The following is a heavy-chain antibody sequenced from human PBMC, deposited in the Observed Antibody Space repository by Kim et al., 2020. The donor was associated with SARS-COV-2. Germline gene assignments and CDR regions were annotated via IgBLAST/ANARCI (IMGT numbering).Heavy chain of an antibody. D-gene: IGHD1-26*01. Sequence: EYAASVKGRFTISRDESKNSVYLQMNSLKTEDTAVYYCTRVGYSGSYLDYWGQGTLVTVSS. CDR3: TRVGYSGSYLDY. V-gene: IGHV3-72*01. J-gene: IGHJ4*02.